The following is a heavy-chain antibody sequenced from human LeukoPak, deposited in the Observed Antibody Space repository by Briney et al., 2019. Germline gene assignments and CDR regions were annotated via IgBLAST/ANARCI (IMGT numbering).Heavy chain of an antibody. J-gene: IGHJ4*02. V-gene: IGHV1-2*02. CDR3: ARSLGDFWSGSSIDY. CDR2: INPNSGGT. CDR1: GYTFTGYY. Sequence: GASVKVSCKASGYTFTGYYMHWVRQAPGQGLEWMGWINPNSGGTNYAQKFQGRVTMTRDTSISTAYMELSRLRSDDTAAYYCARSLGDFWSGSSIDYWGQGTLVTVSS. D-gene: IGHD3-3*01.